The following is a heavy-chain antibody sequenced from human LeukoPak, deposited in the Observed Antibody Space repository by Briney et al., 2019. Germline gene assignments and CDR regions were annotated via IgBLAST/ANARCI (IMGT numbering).Heavy chain of an antibody. V-gene: IGHV3-23*01. Sequence: GGSLRLSCAASGFTFSSYAMSWVRQAPGKGLEWVSAISGSGGSAYYADSVKGRFTISRDNSKNTLYLQMNSLRAEDTAVYYCAKGDSGYDQNWFDPWGQGTLVTVSS. CDR3: AKGDSGYDQNWFDP. D-gene: IGHD5-12*01. CDR1: GFTFSSYA. J-gene: IGHJ5*02. CDR2: ISGSGGSA.